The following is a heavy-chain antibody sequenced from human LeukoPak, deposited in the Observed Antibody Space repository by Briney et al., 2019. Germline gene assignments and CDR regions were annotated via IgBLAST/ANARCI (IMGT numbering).Heavy chain of an antibody. CDR1: GGSISSSSYY. CDR2: IYYSGST. D-gene: IGHD2-2*01. Sequence: PSETLSLTCTVSGGSISSSSYYWGWIRQPPGKGLEWIGSIYYSGSTYYNPSLKSRVTISVDTSKNQFSLKLSSVTAADTAVYYCARWVVVVPLLPRDAFDIWGQGTMVTVSS. J-gene: IGHJ3*02. CDR3: ARWVVVVPLLPRDAFDI. V-gene: IGHV4-39*07.